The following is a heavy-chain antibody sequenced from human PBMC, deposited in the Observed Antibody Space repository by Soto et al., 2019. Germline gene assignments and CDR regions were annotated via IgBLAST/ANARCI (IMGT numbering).Heavy chain of an antibody. J-gene: IGHJ4*02. CDR3: ARDPSGSGPNFDY. CDR1: GGSIRSGGYS. V-gene: IGHV4-30-2*01. D-gene: IGHD3-10*01. CDR2: IDHSGRT. Sequence: QLQLQESGSGLVQPSQTVSLTCAVSGGSIRSGGYSWSWIRQPPGKGLEWIGYIDHSGRTYYNPSRKSRVNISVDTSKNQLSLKVTSVTAADTAFYYCARDPSGSGPNFDYWGQGALVIVSA.